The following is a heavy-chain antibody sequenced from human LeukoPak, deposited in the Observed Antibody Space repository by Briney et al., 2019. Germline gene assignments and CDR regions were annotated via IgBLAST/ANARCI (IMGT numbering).Heavy chain of an antibody. Sequence: QSGGSLRLSCAASGFTFSSFEMSWVRQAPGKGLEWVSYISSSGITIYYADSMKGRFTISRDNAKNSLYLQMNSLRAEDTAVYYFARVGGDCSGDRCYWTYDAFDIWGQGTMVTVSS. V-gene: IGHV3-48*03. CDR1: GFTFSSFE. J-gene: IGHJ3*02. CDR3: ARVGGDCSGDRCYWTYDAFDI. D-gene: IGHD2-15*01. CDR2: ISSSGITI.